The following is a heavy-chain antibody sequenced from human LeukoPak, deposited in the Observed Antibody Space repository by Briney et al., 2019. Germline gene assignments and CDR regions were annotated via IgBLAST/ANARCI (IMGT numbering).Heavy chain of an antibody. J-gene: IGHJ5*01. V-gene: IGHV1-18*03. CDR3: GRWAPNPNDS. CDR1: GYIFINHG. CDR2: ISAYNGRT. Sequence: GASVKVSCKASGYIFINHGISWVRQAPGQGLEWMGWISAYNGRTEFAPKFQDRVTMGTDTSTTTAYMELRSLTSDDMAVYYCGRWAPNPNDSWGQGTLVTVSS.